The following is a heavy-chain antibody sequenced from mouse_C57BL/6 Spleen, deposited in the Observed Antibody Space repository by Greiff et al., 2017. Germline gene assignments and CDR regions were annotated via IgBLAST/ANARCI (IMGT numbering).Heavy chain of an antibody. CDR2: IDPSDSYT. Sequence: VQLQQPGAELVRPGTSVKLSCKASGYTFTSYWMHWVKQRPGQGLEWIGVIDPSDSYTNYNQKFKGKATLTVDTSSSTAYMQLSSLTSEDSAVYYCARIYDYETWFAYWGQGTLVTVSA. J-gene: IGHJ3*01. CDR3: ARIYDYETWFAY. V-gene: IGHV1-59*01. D-gene: IGHD2-4*01. CDR1: GYTFTSYW.